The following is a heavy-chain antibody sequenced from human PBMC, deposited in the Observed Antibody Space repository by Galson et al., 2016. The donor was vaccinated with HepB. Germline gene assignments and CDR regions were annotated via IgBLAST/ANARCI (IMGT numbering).Heavy chain of an antibody. V-gene: IGHV3-30*18. CDR3: AKDQCSSKMCHPGGIYGMDV. CDR1: GFNLSSYG. J-gene: IGHJ6*02. D-gene: IGHD2-2*01. CDR2: ISYNGRNK. Sequence: SLRLSCADSGFNLSSYGMHWVRQAPGKGLEWVAAISYNGRNKYYADSVKGRFTISRDNSKNTLYLQMNSLRPEDTAAYHCAKDQCSSKMCHPGGIYGMDVWGQGTTVTVSS.